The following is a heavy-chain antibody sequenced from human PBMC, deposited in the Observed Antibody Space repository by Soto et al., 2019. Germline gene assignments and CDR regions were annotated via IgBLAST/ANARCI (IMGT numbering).Heavy chain of an antibody. CDR2: ISGRGGST. CDR3: AKESLSGRLGFYFDY. D-gene: IGHD1-26*01. V-gene: IGHV3-23*01. Sequence: GGSLRLSCVGSGFTFNNYAMDWVRQAPGKGLEWVSAISGRGGSTYYADSVKGRFTISRDTSKNTLYLQMNSLRADDTAVYFCAKESLSGRLGFYFDYWGQGILVTVSS. J-gene: IGHJ4*02. CDR1: GFTFNNYA.